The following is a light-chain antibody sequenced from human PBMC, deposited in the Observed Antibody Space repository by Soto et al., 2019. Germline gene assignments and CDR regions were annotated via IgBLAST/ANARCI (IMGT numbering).Light chain of an antibody. CDR3: QQYGSSSFT. CDR1: QSVSSGY. J-gene: IGKJ3*01. V-gene: IGKV3-20*01. Sequence: ELVLTQSPGTLSLSPGERATLSCRASQSVSSGYLAWYQQKPGQAPRLLIYGASSRATGIPDRFSGSGSGTAFTLTISRLEPEDFAVYYCQQYGSSSFTFGPGTKVDIK. CDR2: GAS.